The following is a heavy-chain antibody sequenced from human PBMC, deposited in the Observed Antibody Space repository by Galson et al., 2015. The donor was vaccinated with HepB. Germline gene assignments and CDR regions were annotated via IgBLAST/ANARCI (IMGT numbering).Heavy chain of an antibody. CDR3: ARENYYDGSGSDAFDM. CDR2: IWYDGNKK. J-gene: IGHJ3*02. Sequence: SLRLSCAASGFTFSYHGMHWVRQAPGKGLEWVAVIWYDGNKKYYGNSVKGRFTISRDNARNSLFLQMDSLRAEDTAVYYCARENYYDGSGSDAFDMWGQGTMVTVSA. V-gene: IGHV3-33*08. D-gene: IGHD3-22*01. CDR1: GFTFSYHG.